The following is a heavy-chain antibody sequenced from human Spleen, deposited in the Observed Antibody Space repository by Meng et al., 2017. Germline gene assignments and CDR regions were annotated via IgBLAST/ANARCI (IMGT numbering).Heavy chain of an antibody. CDR3: ARVKGNTMVRGLIFYYYGMEV. CDR2: IKQDGSEK. CDR1: GFTLSSYW. Sequence: GESLKISCAASGFTLSSYWMSWVRQAPGKGLEWVANIKQDGSEKYYVDSVKGRFTISRDNAKNSLYLQMNSLRAEDTAVYYCARVKGNTMVRGLIFYYYGMEVWGQGTTVTVSS. V-gene: IGHV3-7*01. J-gene: IGHJ6*02. D-gene: IGHD3-10*01.